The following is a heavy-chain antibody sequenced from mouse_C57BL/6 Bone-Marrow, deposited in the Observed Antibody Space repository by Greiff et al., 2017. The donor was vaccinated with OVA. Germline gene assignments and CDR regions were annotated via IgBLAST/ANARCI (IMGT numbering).Heavy chain of an antibody. CDR2: INPSSGYT. CDR1: GYTFTSYT. Sequence: QVHVKQSGAELARPGASVKMSCKASGYTFTSYTMHWVKQRPGQGLEWIGYINPSSGYTKYNQKFKDKATLTADKSSSTAYMQLSSLTSEDSAVYYCARWIYYGNYDWFAYWGQGTLVTVFA. CDR3: ARWIYYGNYDWFAY. D-gene: IGHD2-1*01. V-gene: IGHV1-4*01. J-gene: IGHJ3*01.